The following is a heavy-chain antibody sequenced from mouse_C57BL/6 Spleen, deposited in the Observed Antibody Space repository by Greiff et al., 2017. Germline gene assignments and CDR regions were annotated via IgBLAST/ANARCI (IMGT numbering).Heavy chain of an antibody. CDR1: GYTFTDYA. V-gene: IGHV1-67*01. CDR2: ISTYYGDA. J-gene: IGHJ4*01. D-gene: IGHD1-1*01. CDR3: ARIYYYGSSYVGNAMDY. Sequence: VQLVESGPELVRPGVSVKISCKGSGYTFTDYAMHWVKQSHAKSLEWIGVISTYYGDASYNQKFKDKATMTVDKSSSTAYMELARLTSEDSAVYYCARIYYYGSSYVGNAMDYWGQGTSVTVSS.